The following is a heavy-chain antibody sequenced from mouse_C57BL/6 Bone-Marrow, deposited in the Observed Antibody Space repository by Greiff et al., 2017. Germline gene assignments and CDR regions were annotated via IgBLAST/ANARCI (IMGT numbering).Heavy chain of an antibody. Sequence: EVQLQQSGPELVKPGASVKMSCKASGYTFTDYNMHWVKQSHGKSLEWIGYINPNNGGTSYNQKFKGKATLTVNKSSSTAYMELRSLTSEDSAVYYCARSHGYYGGFAYWGQGTLVTVSA. CDR3: ARSHGYYGGFAY. CDR1: GYTFTDYN. V-gene: IGHV1-22*01. J-gene: IGHJ3*01. D-gene: IGHD2-3*01. CDR2: INPNNGGT.